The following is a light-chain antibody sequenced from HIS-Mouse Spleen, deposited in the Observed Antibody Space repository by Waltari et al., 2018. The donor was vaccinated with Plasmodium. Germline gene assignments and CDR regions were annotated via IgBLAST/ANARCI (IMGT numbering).Light chain of an antibody. CDR1: QSVSSSY. J-gene: IGKJ4*01. Sequence: EIVLTQSPGTLSLSPGERATLSCRASQSVSSSYLSWYQQKPGQAPRLLIYGASIRAPGIPDRVSGSGSGTDFILIISRLEPEDFAVYYCQQYGSSPLTFGGGTKVEIK. CDR2: GAS. CDR3: QQYGSSPLT. V-gene: IGKV3-20*01.